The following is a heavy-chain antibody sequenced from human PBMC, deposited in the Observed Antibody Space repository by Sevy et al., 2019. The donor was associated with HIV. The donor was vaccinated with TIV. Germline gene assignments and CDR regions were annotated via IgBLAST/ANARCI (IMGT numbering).Heavy chain of an antibody. CDR2: INLDGSNT. D-gene: IGHD2-8*01. V-gene: IGHV3-74*01. CDR1: GFTFSSYW. Sequence: GGSLRLSCAASGFTFSSYWMHWVRQVPGKGLVWVSLINLDGSNTIYADSVKGRFTISRYNAKNTLYLQMNSLRAEDTAVYYCARDPSANVIYARNWFDSWGQGTLVTVSS. J-gene: IGHJ5*01. CDR3: ARDPSANVIYARNWFDS.